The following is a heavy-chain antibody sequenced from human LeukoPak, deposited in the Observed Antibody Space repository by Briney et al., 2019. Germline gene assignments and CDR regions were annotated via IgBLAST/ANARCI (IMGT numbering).Heavy chain of an antibody. D-gene: IGHD1-1*01. Sequence: PGGSLRLSCAASGFTFDDYAMHWVRQAPGKGLEWIGSVYYSGSTNYSPSLQGRVIMSLDTSRNQFSLKLSSVTAADTAVYYCASGDNDPLFDYWGQGALVTVSS. V-gene: IGHV4-59*06. J-gene: IGHJ4*02. CDR2: VYYSGST. CDR3: ASGDNDPLFDY. CDR1: GFTFDDYA.